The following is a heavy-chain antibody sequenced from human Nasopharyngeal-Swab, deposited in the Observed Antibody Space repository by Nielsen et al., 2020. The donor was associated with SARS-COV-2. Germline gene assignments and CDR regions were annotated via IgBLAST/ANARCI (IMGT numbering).Heavy chain of an antibody. Sequence: WVRQAPGQGLEWMGGIIPIFGTANYAQKFQGRVTITADESTSTAYMELSSLRSEDTAVYYCAEVYDRGAFDIWGQGTMVTVSS. V-gene: IGHV1-69*01. D-gene: IGHD3-22*01. CDR2: IIPIFGTA. J-gene: IGHJ3*02. CDR3: AEVYDRGAFDI.